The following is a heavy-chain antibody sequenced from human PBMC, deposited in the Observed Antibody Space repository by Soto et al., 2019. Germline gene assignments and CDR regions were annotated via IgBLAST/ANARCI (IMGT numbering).Heavy chain of an antibody. J-gene: IGHJ4*02. CDR1: GFTFSHNG. CDR2: ISCSGGST. CDR3: AKDWSLNVQWLLCY. D-gene: IGHD5-12*01. Sequence: PGGSLRLSCAASGFTFSHNGMHWVRQAPGKGLEWFSAISCSGGSTYYADSVKGRFTISRDISKNTLYLQMNSLRAEDTAVYYCAKDWSLNVQWLLCYWGQGTLVTVSS. V-gene: IGHV3-23*01.